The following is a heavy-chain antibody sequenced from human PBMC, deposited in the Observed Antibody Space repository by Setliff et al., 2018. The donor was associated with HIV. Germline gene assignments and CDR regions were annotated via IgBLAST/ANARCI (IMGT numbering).Heavy chain of an antibody. J-gene: IGHJ4*02. V-gene: IGHV3-21*01. CDR1: GFTFSSYS. D-gene: IGHD6-19*01. CDR3: ARSIIRPYSSGWPWYFDY. CDR2: ISSSSSYI. Sequence: LRLSCAASGFTFSSYSMNWVRQAPGKGLEWVSSISSSSSYIYYADSVKGRFTISRDNAKNSLSLQVNSLRAEDTAVYYCARSIIRPYSSGWPWYFDYWGQGTLVTVPQ.